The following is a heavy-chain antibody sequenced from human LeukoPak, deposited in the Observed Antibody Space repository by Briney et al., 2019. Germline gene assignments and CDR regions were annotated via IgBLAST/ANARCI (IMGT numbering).Heavy chain of an antibody. CDR2: IYYSGST. J-gene: IGHJ6*02. V-gene: IGHV4-31*03. CDR1: GGSISSGGYY. Sequence: PSETLSLTCTVSGGSISSGGYYWSWLRQHPGKGLEWIGYIYYSGSTYYNPSLKSRVTISVDTSKNQFSLKLSSVTAADTAVYYCARDHHVTTYYYGMDVWGQGTTVTVSS. D-gene: IGHD4-17*01. CDR3: ARDHHVTTYYYGMDV.